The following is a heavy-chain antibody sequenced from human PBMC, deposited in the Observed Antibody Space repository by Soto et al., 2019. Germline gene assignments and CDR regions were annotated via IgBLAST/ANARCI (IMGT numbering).Heavy chain of an antibody. CDR2: IYHSGST. CDR1: GGSISSGGYS. J-gene: IGHJ4*02. Sequence: TSETLSLTCAVSGGSISSGGYSWSWIRQPPGKGLEWIGYIYHSGSTYYNPSLKSRVTISVDRSKNQFSLKLSSVTAADTAVYYCARAERDTSGWYQFAYWGQGILVTVSS. CDR3: ARAERDTSGWYQFAY. V-gene: IGHV4-30-2*01. D-gene: IGHD6-19*01.